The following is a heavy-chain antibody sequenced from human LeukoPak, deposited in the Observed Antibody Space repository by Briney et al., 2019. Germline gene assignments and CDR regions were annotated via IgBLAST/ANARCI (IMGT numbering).Heavy chain of an antibody. V-gene: IGHV1-69*05. CDR2: IIPIFGTA. J-gene: IGHJ5*02. CDR1: GGTFSSYA. Sequence: SVKVSCKASGGTFSSYAISWVRQAPGQGLEWMGGIIPIFGTANYAQKFQGRVTFTTDESTSTAYMELSSLRSEDTAVYYCARGGQWLVKGNWFDPWGQGTLVTVSS. D-gene: IGHD6-19*01. CDR3: ARGGQWLVKGNWFDP.